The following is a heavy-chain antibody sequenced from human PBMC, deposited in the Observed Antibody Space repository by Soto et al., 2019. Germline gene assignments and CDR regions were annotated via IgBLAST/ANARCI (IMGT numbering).Heavy chain of an antibody. CDR3: AKDRMGAGVRGYFDY. CDR1: GFTFSRYG. J-gene: IGHJ4*02. Sequence: QVQLVESGGGVVQPGRSLRLSCAASGFTFSRYGMHWVRQAPGKGLEWVAVIIYDGSTKYYADSVKGRFTISRDNSKSTLYLQMNTLRSEDTAVYYCAKDRMGAGVRGYFDYWGLGTLVTVSS. D-gene: IGHD3-10*01. CDR2: IIYDGSTK. V-gene: IGHV3-30*18.